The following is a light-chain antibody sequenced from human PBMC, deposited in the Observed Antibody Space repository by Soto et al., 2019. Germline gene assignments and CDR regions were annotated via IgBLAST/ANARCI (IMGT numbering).Light chain of an antibody. CDR1: TGDIGGYNF. Sequence: QLVLTQPASVSGSPGQSITISCLGTTGDIGGYNFVSWYQQHPGKAPQLMIHEIGNRPSGVSNRFSASKSGNTASLTISGLQPEDEADYYCASYTSASTLVFGTGTKLTVL. CDR2: EIG. J-gene: IGLJ1*01. V-gene: IGLV2-14*01. CDR3: ASYTSASTLV.